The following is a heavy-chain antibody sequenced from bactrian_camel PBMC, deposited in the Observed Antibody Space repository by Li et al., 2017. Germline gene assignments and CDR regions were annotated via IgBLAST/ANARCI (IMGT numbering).Heavy chain of an antibody. Sequence: QLVESGGGSVQAGGSLRLSCKVSGRKLNEPGMGWFRQAPGKGRDGVAIMSLGVDTFYADSVKGRFTISRDIAKNTLYLQMNSLKPEDTAMYYCAAVVCGSWYRPRLHRDDYNEWGKGTQVTVSS. J-gene: IGHJ4*01. CDR2: MSLGVDT. CDR1: GRKLNEPG. V-gene: IGHV3S53*01. D-gene: IGHD2*01. CDR3: AAVVCGSWYRPRLHRDDYNE.